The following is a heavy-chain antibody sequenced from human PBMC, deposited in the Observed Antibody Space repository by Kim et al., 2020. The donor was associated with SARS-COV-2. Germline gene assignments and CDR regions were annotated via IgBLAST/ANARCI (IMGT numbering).Heavy chain of an antibody. D-gene: IGHD6-19*01. V-gene: IGHV1-3*01. CDR3: ARGSGWAFDY. CDR2: NT. Sequence: NTKVSQKFQGRVTITRDTSASTAYVELTSLRSEGTAMYYCARGSGWAFDYWGQGTLVTVAS. J-gene: IGHJ4*02.